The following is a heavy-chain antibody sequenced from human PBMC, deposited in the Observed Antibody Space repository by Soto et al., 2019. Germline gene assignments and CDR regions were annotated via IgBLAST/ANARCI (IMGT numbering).Heavy chain of an antibody. J-gene: IGHJ3*02. CDR3: ARVFPQTRYCSGGSCHGRGAFDI. CDR2: INHSGRT. Sequence: QVQLQQWGAGLLKPSETLSLTCAVYGGSFSGYYWSWIRQPPGKGLEWMGEINHSGRTNYNPSLRGRVNISGDTSKNQFSLKLSSVPAADKAVYYCARVFPQTRYCSGGSCHGRGAFDIWGQGTMVTVSS. V-gene: IGHV4-34*01. CDR1: GGSFSGYY. D-gene: IGHD2-15*01.